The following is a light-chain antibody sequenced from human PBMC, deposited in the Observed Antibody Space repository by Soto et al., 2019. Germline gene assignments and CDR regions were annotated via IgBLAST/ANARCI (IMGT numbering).Light chain of an antibody. CDR1: XXVXXY. CDR2: DAS. CDR3: QQRSNWPPGLT. V-gene: IGKV3-11*01. Sequence: EIVXTXSPXTXSLSXGXXXXXSCXAXXXVXXYLAWYQQKPGQAPRLLIYDASNRATGIPARFSGSGSGTDFTLTISSLEPEDFAVYYCQQRSNWPPGLTFGGGTKVEIK. J-gene: IGKJ4*01.